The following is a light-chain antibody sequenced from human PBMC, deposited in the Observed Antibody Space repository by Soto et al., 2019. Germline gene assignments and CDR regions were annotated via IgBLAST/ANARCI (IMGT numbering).Light chain of an antibody. CDR1: QSISSY. CDR3: QQSYSTP. V-gene: IGKV1-39*01. J-gene: IGKJ4*01. CDR2: AAS. Sequence: DIQMTQSPSSLSASVGDRVTITCRASQSISSYLNWYQQKPGKAPKLLIYAASSLQSGVPSRFSGSGSGTDFTLTISSLQPEDFATYYCQQSYSTPLGGGTKVDIK.